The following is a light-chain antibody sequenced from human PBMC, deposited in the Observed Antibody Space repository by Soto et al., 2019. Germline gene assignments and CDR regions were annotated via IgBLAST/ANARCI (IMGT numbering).Light chain of an antibody. Sequence: QSVLTQPPSVSEAPRQRVTISCSGSSSNIGNNVVNWYQQLPRKAPKLLIFYDDLLPSGVSDRFSGSKSGTSASLAISGPQVGGGAVYYGAAGDDSLSGWVSGGGPRLPFL. CDR3: AAGDDSLSGWV. CDR1: SSNIGNNV. J-gene: IGLJ3*02. CDR2: YDD. V-gene: IGLV1-36*01.